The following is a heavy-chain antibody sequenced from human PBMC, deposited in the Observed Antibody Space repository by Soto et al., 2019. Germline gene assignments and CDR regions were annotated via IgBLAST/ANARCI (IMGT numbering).Heavy chain of an antibody. CDR2: VTGSGSDP. J-gene: IGHJ3*02. D-gene: IGHD3-22*01. V-gene: IGHV3-23*01. CDR1: GFTFDNYG. CDR3: VKTFYYDLAKALHI. Sequence: GGSLRLSCAASGFTFDNYGMSWVRQAPGKGLEWVSSVTGSGSDPSYADSVKGRFTISRDNSKNTLYLQMNSLRAEDTAVYHCVKTFYYDLAKALHIRGQGTIVTVSS.